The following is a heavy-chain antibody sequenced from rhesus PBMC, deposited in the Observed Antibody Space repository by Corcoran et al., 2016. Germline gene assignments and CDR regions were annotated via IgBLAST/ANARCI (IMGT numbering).Heavy chain of an antibody. Sequence: QVQLQESGPGLVKPSETLSLTCAVSGVSISGYCWSCIRQPPGKGLEWVGEINGNSGSTFYNPSLKSRVTISKDASKNQFSLNLNSVTAADTVVYSCANRRGNLVDAFDFWGQGLRVTVSS. CDR2: INGNSGST. J-gene: IGHJ3*01. D-gene: IGHD1-44*01. CDR1: GVSISGYC. V-gene: IGHV4-80*01. CDR3: ANRRGNLVDAFDF.